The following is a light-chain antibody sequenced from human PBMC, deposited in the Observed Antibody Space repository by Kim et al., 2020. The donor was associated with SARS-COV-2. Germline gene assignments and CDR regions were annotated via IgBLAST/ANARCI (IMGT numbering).Light chain of an antibody. V-gene: IGKV3-20*01. CDR3: QQYDSSPQT. CDR1: QSLSSSY. Sequence: LSPGERATPSCRASQSLSSSYLAWYQQKPGQAPRLLIYGASSRATGIPDRFSGSGSGTDFSLTISRLEPEDFAVYYCQQYDSSPQTFGQGTKLEI. CDR2: GAS. J-gene: IGKJ2*01.